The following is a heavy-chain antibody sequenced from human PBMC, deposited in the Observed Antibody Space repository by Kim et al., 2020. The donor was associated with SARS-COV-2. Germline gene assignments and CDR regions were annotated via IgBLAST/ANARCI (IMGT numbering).Heavy chain of an antibody. CDR3: ASYVLLWFGESGWFDP. V-gene: IGHV4-39*01. J-gene: IGHJ5*02. Sequence: SETLSLTCTVSGGSISSSSYYWGWIRQPPGKGLEWIGSIYYSGSTYYNPSLKSRVTISVDTSKNQFSLKLSSVTAADTAVYYCASYVLLWFGESGWFDPWGQGTLVTVSS. CDR1: GGSISSSSYY. CDR2: IYYSGST. D-gene: IGHD3-10*01.